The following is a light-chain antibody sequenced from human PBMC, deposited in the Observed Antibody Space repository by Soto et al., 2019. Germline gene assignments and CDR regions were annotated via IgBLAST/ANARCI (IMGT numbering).Light chain of an antibody. V-gene: IGKV3-15*01. CDR2: GAS. CDR1: QSVSSS. CDR3: QQYYSRPRT. J-gene: IGKJ2*01. Sequence: EIVMTQSPATLSVSPGEEATLSCRASQSVSSSLAWYQQKPGQPPRLLISGASTRATGIPARFSGSGSGTEFTLTISSLQSEDSAVYFCQQYYSRPRTFGQGTKLEIK.